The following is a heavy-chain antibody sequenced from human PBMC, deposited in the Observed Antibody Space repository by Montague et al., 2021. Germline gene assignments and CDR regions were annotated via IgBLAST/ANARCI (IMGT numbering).Heavy chain of an antibody. CDR1: GGSISSNNW. V-gene: IGHV4-4*02. D-gene: IGHD3-22*01. Sequence: SETLSLTCAVSGGSISSNNWCCWVRQPPGKGQEWIGEIFYNGSTYYSPFLKSRVTILMDKSKNQFSLKLTYVTAADTAVYYSARVAAWGYYDTSGPNWFDPWGQGTLVTVSS. J-gene: IGHJ5*02. CDR2: IFYNGST. CDR3: ARVAAWGYYDTSGPNWFDP.